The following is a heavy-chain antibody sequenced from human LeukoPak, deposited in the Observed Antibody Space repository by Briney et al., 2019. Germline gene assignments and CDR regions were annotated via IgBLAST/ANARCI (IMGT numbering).Heavy chain of an antibody. D-gene: IGHD3-3*01. CDR2: ISSSSYI. J-gene: IGHJ4*02. Sequence: GGSLRLSCAASGFTFSSYSMNWVRQAPGKGLEWVSSISSSSYIYYADSVKGRFTISRDNAKNSLYLQMNSLRAEDTAVYYCASRGDTYDYYFDYWGQGTLVTVSS. V-gene: IGHV3-21*01. CDR1: GFTFSSYS. CDR3: ASRGDTYDYYFDY.